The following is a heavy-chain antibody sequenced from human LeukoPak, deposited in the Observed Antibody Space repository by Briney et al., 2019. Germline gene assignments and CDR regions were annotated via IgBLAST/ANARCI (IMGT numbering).Heavy chain of an antibody. J-gene: IGHJ5*02. CDR2: IYYSGST. V-gene: IGHV4-39*01. CDR3: ARQGRQWLVRPDP. Sequence: KTSETLSLTCTVSGGSISSSSYYWGWIRQPPGKGLEWIGSIYYSGSTYYNPSLKSRVTISVDTSKNQFSLKLSSVTTADTAVYYCARQGRQWLVRPDPWGQGTLVTVSS. CDR1: GGSISSSSYY. D-gene: IGHD6-19*01.